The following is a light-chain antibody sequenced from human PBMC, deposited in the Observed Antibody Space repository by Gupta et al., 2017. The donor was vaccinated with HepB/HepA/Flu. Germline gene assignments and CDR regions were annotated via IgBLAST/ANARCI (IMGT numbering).Light chain of an antibody. Sequence: DIQLTQSPSFLFASVGDRVTITCRASNGISSYLAWYQQKPGKAPKLLIYAASTLQSGVPSRFSGSGSGTEFTLTISSLQPEDFATYYCQQLNSYPRTFGQGTRLEIK. CDR2: AAS. J-gene: IGKJ5*01. V-gene: IGKV1-9*01. CDR3: QQLNSYPRT. CDR1: NGISSY.